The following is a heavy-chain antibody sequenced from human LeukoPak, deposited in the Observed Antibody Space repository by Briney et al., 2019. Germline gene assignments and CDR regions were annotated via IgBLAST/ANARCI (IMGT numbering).Heavy chain of an antibody. CDR1: GFTFSSYS. CDR2: ISSSSSYI. D-gene: IGHD6-19*01. Sequence: PGGSLRLSCAATGFTFSSYSMNWVRQAPGKGLEWVSSISSSSSYIYYADSVKGRFTISRDNAKNSLYLQMNSLRAEDTAVYYCARVVTGIAVAGTDVFDYWGQGTLVTVSS. V-gene: IGHV3-21*01. CDR3: ARVVTGIAVAGTDVFDY. J-gene: IGHJ4*02.